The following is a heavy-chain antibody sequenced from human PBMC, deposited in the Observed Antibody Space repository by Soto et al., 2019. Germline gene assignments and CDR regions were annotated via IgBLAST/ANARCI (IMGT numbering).Heavy chain of an antibody. Sequence: SKTLSLTCAVYGGSFSGYYWSWIRQPPGKGLEWIGEINHSGSTNYNPSLKSRVTISVDTSKNQFSLKLSSVTAADTAVYYCARGQSLGAYNWFDPGGQGTLVTVAS. J-gene: IGHJ5*02. CDR2: INHSGST. CDR3: ARGQSLGAYNWFDP. V-gene: IGHV4-34*01. CDR1: GGSFSGYY. D-gene: IGHD3-16*01.